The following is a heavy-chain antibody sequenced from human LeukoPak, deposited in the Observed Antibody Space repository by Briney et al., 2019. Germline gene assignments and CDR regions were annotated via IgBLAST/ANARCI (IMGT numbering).Heavy chain of an antibody. CDR1: GFTFSDFY. CDR3: AKDTTQREPYYFDY. V-gene: IGHV3-11*01. J-gene: IGHJ4*02. D-gene: IGHD1-14*01. Sequence: GGSLRLSCAASGFTFSDFYMSWIRQAPGKGLGWVSYISGSGSSINTAGSVKGRFTISRDNAKNSLYLQMNSLRAEDTAVFYCAKDTTQREPYYFDYWGQGTLVTVSS. CDR2: ISGSGSSI.